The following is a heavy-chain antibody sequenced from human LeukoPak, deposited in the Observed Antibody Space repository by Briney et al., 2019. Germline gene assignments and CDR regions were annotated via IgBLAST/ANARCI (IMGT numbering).Heavy chain of an antibody. V-gene: IGHV4-39*07. CDR2: IYYRGST. J-gene: IGHJ5*02. CDR3: ARGYNWFDP. Sequence: SETLSLTCTVSGGSISSSSYYWGWIRQPPGTGLEWIGSIYYRGSTYYNPSLKSRVTISVDTSKNQFSLKVSSVTAADTAIYYCARGYNWFDPWGQGTLVTVSS. CDR1: GGSISSSSYY.